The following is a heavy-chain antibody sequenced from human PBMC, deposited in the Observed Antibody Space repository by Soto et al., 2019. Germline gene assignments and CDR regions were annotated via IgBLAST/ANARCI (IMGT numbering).Heavy chain of an antibody. Sequence: QVQLQESGPGLVKPSQTLSLTCTVSGGSISSGGYYWSWIRQHPGKGLEWIGYIYYSGSTYYNPSLKSRVTISLDTSKNQFSLKLSSVTAADTAVYYCARVKNVVVPAADYYYYGMDVWGQGTTVTVSS. J-gene: IGHJ6*02. V-gene: IGHV4-31*03. CDR1: GGSISSGGYY. D-gene: IGHD2-2*01. CDR3: ARVKNVVVPAADYYYYGMDV. CDR2: IYYSGST.